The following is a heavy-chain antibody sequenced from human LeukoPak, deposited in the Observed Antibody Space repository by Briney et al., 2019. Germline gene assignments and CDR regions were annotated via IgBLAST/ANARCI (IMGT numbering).Heavy chain of an antibody. D-gene: IGHD6-19*01. Sequence: PGRSLRLSCTASGFPFGDYALNWVRQAPGKGLEWVGFIRSKAYGATTEYAASVKGRFTISRDDSKSIAYLQMDSLKTEDPAVYYCTRSIAVVGTLGYWGQGTLVTVSS. J-gene: IGHJ4*02. CDR3: TRSIAVVGTLGY. CDR1: GFPFGDYA. V-gene: IGHV3-49*04. CDR2: IRSKAYGATT.